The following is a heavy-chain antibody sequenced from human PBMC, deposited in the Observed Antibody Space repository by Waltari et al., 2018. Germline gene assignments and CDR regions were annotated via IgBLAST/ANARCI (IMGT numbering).Heavy chain of an antibody. D-gene: IGHD3-22*01. CDR2: IRTDGSEE. Sequence: EVQLVESGGGLVQPGGSLSLSCAASGFPLSSYWMSWVRQAPGKGLEWVANIRTDGSEEYYVDSVRGRFTISRDNAKNSLFLQMNSLRPEDTAVYYCARDQWFAFDIWGQGTMVTVSS. V-gene: IGHV3-7*01. CDR1: GFPLSSYW. CDR3: ARDQWFAFDI. J-gene: IGHJ3*02.